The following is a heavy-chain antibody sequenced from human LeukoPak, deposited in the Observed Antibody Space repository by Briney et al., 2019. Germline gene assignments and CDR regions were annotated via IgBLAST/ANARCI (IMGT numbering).Heavy chain of an antibody. J-gene: IGHJ4*02. D-gene: IGHD3-10*01. V-gene: IGHV3-23*01. CDR3: AKEPYGSGSYSYFDY. CDR2: ISGSGGST. CDR1: GFTFSSYA. Sequence: HPGGSLRLSCAASGFTFSSYAMSWVLQAPGKGLEWVSAISGSGGSTYYADSVKGRFTISRDNSKNTLYLQMNSLRAEDTAVYYCAKEPYGSGSYSYFDYWGQGTLVTVSS.